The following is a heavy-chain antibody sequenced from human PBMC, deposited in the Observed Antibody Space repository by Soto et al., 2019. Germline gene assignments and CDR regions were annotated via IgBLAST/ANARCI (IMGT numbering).Heavy chain of an antibody. CDR1: GFTFSSYS. Sequence: PGGSLRLSCAASGFTFSSYSMNWVRQAPGKGLEWVSSISSSSSYIYYADSVKGRFTISRDNAKNSLYLQMNSLRAEDTAVYYCARDGFHWSSGSCPDYYYYIDVWGKGTTVTVSS. D-gene: IGHD2-15*01. J-gene: IGHJ6*03. CDR2: ISSSSSYI. V-gene: IGHV3-21*01. CDR3: ARDGFHWSSGSCPDYYYYIDV.